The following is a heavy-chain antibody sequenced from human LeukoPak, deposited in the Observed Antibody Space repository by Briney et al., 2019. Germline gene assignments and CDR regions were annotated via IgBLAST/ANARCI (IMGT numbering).Heavy chain of an antibody. Sequence: NSGGSLRLSCATSGFTISNYAMSWVRQAPGKGLEWVSAISGSGNNRYYSDSLKGRFTVSRDNARDSLYLQMSSLRAEDTAVYYCARQGNGDYPFDFWGQGTLVTVSS. J-gene: IGHJ4*02. V-gene: IGHV3-21*01. CDR3: ARQGNGDYPFDF. CDR2: ISGSGNNR. CDR1: GFTISNYA. D-gene: IGHD4-17*01.